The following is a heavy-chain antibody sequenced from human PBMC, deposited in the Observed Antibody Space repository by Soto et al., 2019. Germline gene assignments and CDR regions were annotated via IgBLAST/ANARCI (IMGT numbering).Heavy chain of an antibody. CDR1: GFTFSSYA. CDR2: ISGSGGST. J-gene: IGHJ4*02. V-gene: IGHV3-23*01. CDR3: AKSGQFARYFSSTSCYLGYFDY. D-gene: IGHD2-2*01. Sequence: GSLRLSCAASGFTFSSYATSWVRQAPGKGLEWVSAISGSGGSTYYADSVKGRFTISRDNSKNTLYLQMNSLRAEDTAVYYCAKSGQFARYFSSTSCYLGYFDYWGQGSLVTVSS.